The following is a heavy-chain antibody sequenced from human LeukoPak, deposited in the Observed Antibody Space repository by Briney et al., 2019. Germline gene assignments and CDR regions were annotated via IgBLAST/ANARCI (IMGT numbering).Heavy chain of an antibody. CDR1: GFTFSDSA. CDR2: IWYDGSNK. Sequence: TGGSLRLSCAASGFTFSDSAMNWVRQAPGKGLEWVAVIWYDGSNKYYADSVKGRFTISRDSSKNTLDLQMNSLRAEDTAVYYCVRVGYTNYGIDYWGQGTLVTVSS. CDR3: VRVGYTNYGIDY. D-gene: IGHD4-11*01. V-gene: IGHV3-33*08. J-gene: IGHJ4*02.